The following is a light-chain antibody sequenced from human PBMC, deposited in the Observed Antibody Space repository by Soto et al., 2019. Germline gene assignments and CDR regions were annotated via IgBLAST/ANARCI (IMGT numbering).Light chain of an antibody. V-gene: IGKV3-20*01. CDR3: QQFGSSYT. Sequence: EIVLTQSPGTLSLSPGERATLSCRASQSVTSTSLAWYQQKPGQAPRLLIYGAYSRATGIPDRFSGSGSGTDFTLTISRLEPEDFAVFYCQQFGSSYTFGQGTKLEIK. CDR2: GAY. CDR1: QSVTSTS. J-gene: IGKJ2*01.